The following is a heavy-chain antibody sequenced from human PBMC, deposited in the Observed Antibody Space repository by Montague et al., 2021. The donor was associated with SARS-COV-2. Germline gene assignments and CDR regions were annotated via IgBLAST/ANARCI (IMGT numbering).Heavy chain of an antibody. CDR3: ARYYERSLDV. CDR2: IFKNGDI. Sequence: SETLSLTYTASGGSITNDDWSWIRQPPGKGLEWIVNIFKNGDIDYNPSLRSRVIISVDTSKSQFSLKVTSVTAADTAAYYCARYYERSLDVWGQGTTVTVSS. J-gene: IGHJ6*02. V-gene: IGHV4-59*08. CDR1: GGSITNDD. D-gene: IGHD3-16*01.